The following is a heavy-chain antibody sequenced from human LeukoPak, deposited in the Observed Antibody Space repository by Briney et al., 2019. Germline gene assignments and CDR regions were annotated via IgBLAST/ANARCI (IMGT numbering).Heavy chain of an antibody. J-gene: IGHJ4*02. V-gene: IGHV4-59*01. CDR2: VHYTGKT. CDR1: GDSISSSY. Sequence: PSETLSLTCTVSGDSISSSYWSWIRQPPGKRLEWVGYVHYTGKTNYNPSLNNRATISVDMSKNQFSLTLTSVTVADTAMYHCARGYYDRSGSSNPFDSWGQGTLVTVSA. CDR3: ARGYYDRSGSSNPFDS. D-gene: IGHD3-22*01.